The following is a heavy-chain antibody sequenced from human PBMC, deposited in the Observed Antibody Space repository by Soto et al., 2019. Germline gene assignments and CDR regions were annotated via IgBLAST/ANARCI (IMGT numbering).Heavy chain of an antibody. V-gene: IGHV1-8*01. D-gene: IGHD6-19*01. Sequence: QVQLVQSGAEVKKPGASVKVSCKASGYTFTSYDINWVRQATGQGLEWMGWMNPNSGNTGYAQKFQGRVTMTRNTSRSTAYMELSSLRSEDTAVYYCARPIAVAGTVGDWFDPWGQGTLVTVSS. J-gene: IGHJ5*02. CDR2: MNPNSGNT. CDR1: GYTFTSYD. CDR3: ARPIAVAGTVGDWFDP.